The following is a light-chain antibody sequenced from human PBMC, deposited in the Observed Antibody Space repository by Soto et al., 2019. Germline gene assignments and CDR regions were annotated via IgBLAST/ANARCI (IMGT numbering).Light chain of an antibody. CDR1: QSVSSN. V-gene: IGKV3-20*01. CDR3: KQYGSSPPT. J-gene: IGKJ1*01. CDR2: GAS. Sequence: EIVMTQSPATLSVSPGARATLSCRASQSVSSNLAWYQQKLGQAPRLPIYGASSRATGTPDRFSGSGSGTDFTLTINRLEPEEFALYYCKQYGSSPPTVGQGNKVDIK.